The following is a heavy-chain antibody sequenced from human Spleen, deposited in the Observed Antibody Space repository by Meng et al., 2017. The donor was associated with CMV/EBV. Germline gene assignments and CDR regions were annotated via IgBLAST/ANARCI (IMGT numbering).Heavy chain of an antibody. V-gene: IGHV3-66*02. CDR2: IYSGGST. CDR1: GFTFDDYA. D-gene: IGHD3-3*01. J-gene: IGHJ4*02. Sequence: GESLKISCAASGFTFDDYALSWVRQAPGKGLEWVSVIYSGGSTYYADSVKGRFSISRDNSKNTLYLQMNSLRAEDTAVYYCARFGTIFGVAAYFDYWGQGTLVTVSS. CDR3: ARFGTIFGVAAYFDY.